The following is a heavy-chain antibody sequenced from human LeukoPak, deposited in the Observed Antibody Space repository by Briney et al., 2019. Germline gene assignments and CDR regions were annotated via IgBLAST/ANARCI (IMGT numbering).Heavy chain of an antibody. V-gene: IGHV1-69*05. CDR2: IIPIFGTA. D-gene: IGHD2-2*02. J-gene: IGHJ3*02. CDR1: GYAFNSYY. Sequence: ASVKVSCKASGYAFNSYYIHWVRQAPGQGLEWMGGIIPIFGTANYAQKFQGRVTITTDESTSTAYMELSSLRSEDTAVYYCARDDCSSTSCYNDAFDIWGQGTMVTVSS. CDR3: ARDDCSSTSCYNDAFDI.